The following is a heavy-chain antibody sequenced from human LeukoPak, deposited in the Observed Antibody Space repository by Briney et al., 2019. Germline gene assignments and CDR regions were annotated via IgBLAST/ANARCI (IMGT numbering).Heavy chain of an antibody. CDR1: GFTFSSYA. CDR2: TRGGGGST. Sequence: GGSLRLSCAASGFTFSSYAMRWVRQAPGKVLEWVSGTRGGGGSTYYADSVKGQFTISRDNSKNTLYLQMNSLRAEDTAVYYCTHAQRYFDRLLPPDYWGQGTLVTVSS. D-gene: IGHD3-9*01. V-gene: IGHV3-23*01. CDR3: THAQRYFDRLLPPDY. J-gene: IGHJ4*02.